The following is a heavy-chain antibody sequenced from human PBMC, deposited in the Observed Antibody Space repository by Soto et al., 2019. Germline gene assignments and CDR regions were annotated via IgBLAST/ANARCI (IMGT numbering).Heavy chain of an antibody. CDR3: AIDLRCCGLDV. CDR1: GASMRSYY. CDR2: IFYSGST. J-gene: IGHJ6*02. D-gene: IGHD2-15*01. V-gene: IGHV4-59*01. Sequence: SETLSLTCNVSGASMRSYYWTWMRLSPGKGLEWIGDIFYSGSTNLNPSLRSRLSISIDTSKNKFSLMLNSVTAADTAVYYCAIDLRCCGLDVWGQGTTVTVSS.